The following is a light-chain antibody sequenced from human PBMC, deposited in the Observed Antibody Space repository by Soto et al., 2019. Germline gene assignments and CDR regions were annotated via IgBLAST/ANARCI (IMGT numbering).Light chain of an antibody. Sequence: EIVLTQSPRTLSLSPGERATLSCRASQSVNSNYLAWYQQKPGQAPRLLIYGASSRAAGLPDRFSGSGSGTDFTLAISRLEPEDFAVYYCQQYATPSGAFGQGTKVEIK. CDR1: QSVNSNY. V-gene: IGKV3-20*01. CDR2: GAS. CDR3: QQYATPSGA. J-gene: IGKJ1*01.